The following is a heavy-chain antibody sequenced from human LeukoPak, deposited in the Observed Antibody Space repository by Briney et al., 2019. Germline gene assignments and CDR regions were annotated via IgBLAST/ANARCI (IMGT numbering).Heavy chain of an antibody. D-gene: IGHD6-13*01. J-gene: IGHJ3*02. CDR2: IYHSGST. Sequence: SETLSLTCTVSGYSISSGYYWGWIRQPPGKGLEWIGSIYHSGSTYYNPSLKSRVTISVDTSKNQFSLKLSSVTAADTAVYYCARDSPSAAAGAFDIWGQGTMVTVSS. CDR3: ARDSPSAAAGAFDI. CDR1: GYSISSGYY. V-gene: IGHV4-38-2*02.